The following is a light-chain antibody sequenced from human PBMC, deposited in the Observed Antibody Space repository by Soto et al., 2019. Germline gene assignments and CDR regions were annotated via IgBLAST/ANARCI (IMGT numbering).Light chain of an antibody. J-gene: IGKJ5*01. CDR2: DAS. Sequence: EIVLTQSPATLSLSPGERATLSCRASQSVSSYLAWYQQKPGQAPRLLIDDASNRATGIPARFSGSGSGTDFTLTISSLEPEDFAVYYCQQRSNWRSITFGQGTRLEIK. V-gene: IGKV3-11*01. CDR1: QSVSSY. CDR3: QQRSNWRSIT.